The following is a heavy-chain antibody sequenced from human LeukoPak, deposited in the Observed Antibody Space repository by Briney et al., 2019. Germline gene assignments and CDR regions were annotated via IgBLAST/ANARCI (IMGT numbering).Heavy chain of an antibody. V-gene: IGHV4-59*01. J-gene: IGHJ4*02. Sequence: SETLSLTCTVSGGSISSYYWSWIRQPPGKGLEWIGYIYYSGSTNYKPSLKSRVTMSVDMSTRQISLKLSSVTAADTAVYYCARAVGGDGSGSLWGPGTLVTVSS. CDR2: IYYSGST. D-gene: IGHD3-10*01. CDR3: ARAVGGDGSGSL. CDR1: GGSISSYY.